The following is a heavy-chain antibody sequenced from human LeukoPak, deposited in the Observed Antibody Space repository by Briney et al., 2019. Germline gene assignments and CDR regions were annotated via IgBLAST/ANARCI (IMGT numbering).Heavy chain of an antibody. D-gene: IGHD3-16*02. Sequence: PSETLSLTCAVYGGSFSGYYWSWIRQPPGKGLEWIGEINHSGSTNYNPSLKSRVTIPVDTSKNQFSLKLSSVTAADTAVYYCARGADYIWGSYRYKPAARPFDYWGQGTLVTVSS. V-gene: IGHV4-34*01. CDR1: GGSFSGYY. J-gene: IGHJ4*02. CDR2: INHSGST. CDR3: ARGADYIWGSYRYKPAARPFDY.